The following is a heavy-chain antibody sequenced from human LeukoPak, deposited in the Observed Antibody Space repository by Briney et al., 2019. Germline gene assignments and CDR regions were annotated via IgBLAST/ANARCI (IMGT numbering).Heavy chain of an antibody. Sequence: SETLSLTCSVSAASISNGDYYWSWLRQPPGKGLEWIGYIYYSGSTYFNPSLKSRVTMSMDTSKNQFSLKLTSVTAADTAVYYCARDGPIVVVPAAIKSWAFDIWGQGTMVTVSS. CDR3: ARDGPIVVVPAAIKSWAFDI. J-gene: IGHJ3*02. D-gene: IGHD2-2*01. CDR2: IYYSGST. CDR1: AASISNGDYY. V-gene: IGHV4-30-4*08.